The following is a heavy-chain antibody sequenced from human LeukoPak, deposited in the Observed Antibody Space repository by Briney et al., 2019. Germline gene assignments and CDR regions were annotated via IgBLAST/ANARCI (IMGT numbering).Heavy chain of an antibody. CDR3: AKYKSGDYFDSGKRYYFEQ. CDR1: GYTFTSYD. D-gene: IGHD3-9*01. J-gene: IGHJ4*02. V-gene: IGHV1-8*01. Sequence: ASVKVSCKASGYTFTSYDINWVRQATGQGLEWMGWMNPNSGNTGQAQKFQGRITMTRNTSISTAYMELSSLRPEDTAVYYCAKYKSGDYFDSGKRYYFEQWGQGTPVTVSS. CDR2: MNPNSGNT.